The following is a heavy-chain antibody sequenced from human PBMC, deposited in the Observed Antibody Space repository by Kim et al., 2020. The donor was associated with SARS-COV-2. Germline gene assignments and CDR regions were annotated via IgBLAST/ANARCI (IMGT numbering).Heavy chain of an antibody. Sequence: DSVKGRLTISRDNAKNTQYLQMNSLRADDTAVYYCARPGDYDFNYGLDVWGQGTTVTVSS. D-gene: IGHD3-3*01. J-gene: IGHJ6*02. CDR3: ARPGDYDFNYGLDV. V-gene: IGHV3-74*01.